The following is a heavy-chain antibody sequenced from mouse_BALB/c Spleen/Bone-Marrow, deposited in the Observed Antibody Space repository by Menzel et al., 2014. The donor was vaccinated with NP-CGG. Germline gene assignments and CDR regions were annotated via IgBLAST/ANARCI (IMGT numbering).Heavy chain of an antibody. CDR2: IYPSDSYT. J-gene: IGHJ3*01. Sequence: VKLMESGAELVRPGASVKLSCKASGYTFTSYWINWVKQRPGQGLEWIGNIYPSDSYTNYNQKFKDKATSTVDKSSSTAYMQLSSPTSEDSAVYYCTRREGNYAFAYWGQGTLVTVSA. D-gene: IGHD2-1*01. V-gene: IGHV1-69*02. CDR3: TRREGNYAFAY. CDR1: GYTFTSYW.